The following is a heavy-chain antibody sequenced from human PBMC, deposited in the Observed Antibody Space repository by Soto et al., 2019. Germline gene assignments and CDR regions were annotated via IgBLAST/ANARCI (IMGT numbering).Heavy chain of an antibody. CDR1: GYTFTGYY. CDR3: ARSSYYDFWSGYPDAFDI. V-gene: IGHV1-2*04. Sequence: ASVKVSCKASGYTFTGYYMHWVRQAPGQGLEWMGWINPNSGGTNYAQKFQGWVTMTRDTSISTANMELSRLRSDDTAVYYCARSSYYDFWSGYPDAFDIWGQGTMVTVSS. J-gene: IGHJ3*02. D-gene: IGHD3-3*01. CDR2: INPNSGGT.